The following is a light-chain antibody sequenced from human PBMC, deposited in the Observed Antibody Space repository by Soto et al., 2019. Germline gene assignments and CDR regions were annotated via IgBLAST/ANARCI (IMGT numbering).Light chain of an antibody. CDR3: AAWDDSLNGPV. Sequence: QSVLTQPXXVSXXXXXXVXXXXXXXSSNXXXXXXXXXXXLPGXAXXXXXYYDDLRPSGISXRFSGSKSGTSASLASSGLQSEDEADYYCAAWDDSLNGPVFGGGTKVTVL. CDR1: SSNXXXXX. CDR2: YDD. V-gene: IGLV1-36*01. J-gene: IGLJ2*01.